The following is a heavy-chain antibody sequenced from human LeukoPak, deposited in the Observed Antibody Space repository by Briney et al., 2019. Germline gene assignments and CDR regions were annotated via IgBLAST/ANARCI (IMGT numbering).Heavy chain of an antibody. CDR1: GFSFSTYS. Sequence: GGSLRLSCVASGFSFSTYSMNWVRQAPGKGLEWVSSISGSSSYIYYADSVKGRFTISRDNSKNTLYLQMNSLRAEDTAVYYCARAADSGSFVDYWGQGTLVTVSS. D-gene: IGHD1-26*01. V-gene: IGHV3-21*01. CDR2: ISGSSSYI. CDR3: ARAADSGSFVDY. J-gene: IGHJ4*02.